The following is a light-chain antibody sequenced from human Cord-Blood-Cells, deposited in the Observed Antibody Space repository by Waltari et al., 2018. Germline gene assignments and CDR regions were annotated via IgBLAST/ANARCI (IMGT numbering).Light chain of an antibody. CDR1: SSDVGGYNY. Sequence: QSALTQPASVSGSPGQSITISCTGTSSDVGGYNYVSWYQQHPGKAPKLMIYDVSNRPSGVSNLFSGSKSGNTASLTISGLQAEDEADYYCSSDTSSSTVVFGGGTKRTVL. CDR3: SSDTSSSTVV. CDR2: DVS. V-gene: IGLV2-14*01. J-gene: IGLJ2*01.